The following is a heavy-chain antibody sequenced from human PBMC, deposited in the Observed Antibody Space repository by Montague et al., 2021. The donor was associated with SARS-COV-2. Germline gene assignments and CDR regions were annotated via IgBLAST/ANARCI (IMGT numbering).Heavy chain of an antibody. D-gene: IGHD4-23*01. CDR1: GGSVSSRSYY. J-gene: IGHJ4*02. CDR2: IYYSGST. Sequence: SETLSLTCTVSGGSVSSRSYYWGWIRQPPGKGLEWIGSIYYSGSTHYNPSLKSRVTISVDTSKNQFSLKLSSVTAADTAVYYCARRGDYGGPRFDYWGLGTLVSVSS. V-gene: IGHV4-39*01. CDR3: ARRGDYGGPRFDY.